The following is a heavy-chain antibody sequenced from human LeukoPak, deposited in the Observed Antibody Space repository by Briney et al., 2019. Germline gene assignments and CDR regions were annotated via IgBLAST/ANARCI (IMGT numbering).Heavy chain of an antibody. CDR2: INHSGST. CDR1: GGSFSGYY. D-gene: IGHD6-13*01. V-gene: IGHV4-34*01. Sequence: SETLSLTCDVYGGSFSGYYWSWIRQPPGKGLEWIGEINHSGSTDYNPSLKSRVTISLDTSKNQFSLKLSSVPAADTAVYYCARGQRSSSWYYYYGMDVWGQGTTVTVSS. J-gene: IGHJ6*02. CDR3: ARGQRSSSWYYYYGMDV.